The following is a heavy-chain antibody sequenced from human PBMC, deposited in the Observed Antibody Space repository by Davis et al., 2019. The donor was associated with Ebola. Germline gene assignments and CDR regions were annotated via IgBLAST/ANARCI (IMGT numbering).Heavy chain of an antibody. J-gene: IGHJ6*04. CDR1: GYGFADYW. V-gene: IGHV5-51*01. CDR3: ARDPAPSGSYYYYGMDV. D-gene: IGHD3-3*01. Sequence: GESLKISCKGSGYGFADYWIAWVRQTPGKGLEWMGVIYAGDSDTRYSPSFQGQVTISADKSISTAYLQWSSLKASDTAVYYCARDPAPSGSYYYYGMDVWGKGTTVTVSS. CDR2: IYAGDSDT.